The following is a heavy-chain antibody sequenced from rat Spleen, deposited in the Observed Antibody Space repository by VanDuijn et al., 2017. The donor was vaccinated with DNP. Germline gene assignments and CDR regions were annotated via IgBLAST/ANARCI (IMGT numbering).Heavy chain of an antibody. CDR3: ARHDTTVAHFYAMDA. CDR1: GFTFSNSG. Sequence: EVQLVESGGGLVQPGRSLKLSCAASGFTFSNSGMHWIRQAPTKGLELVAYISYFGDNTYSGDSVKGRFTISRDNAKSTLYLQMNSLRSEDTATYYCARHDTTVAHFYAMDAWGQGTSVTVSS. V-gene: IGHV5-19*01. D-gene: IGHD1-1*01. CDR2: ISYFGDNT. J-gene: IGHJ4*01.